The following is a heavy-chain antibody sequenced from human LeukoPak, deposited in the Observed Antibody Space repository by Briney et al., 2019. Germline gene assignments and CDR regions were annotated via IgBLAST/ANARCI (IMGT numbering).Heavy chain of an antibody. Sequence: PGGSLRLSCAVSGFSFRRYGMHWVRQAPGKGLEWVAVIWSDGSNEYYADSVKGRFTISRDNSKNTLHLQMNSLRAEDTAVYYCASQGMTTAADYYFDYWGQGTLVTVSS. D-gene: IGHD4-17*01. J-gene: IGHJ4*02. CDR3: ASQGMTTAADYYFDY. CDR1: GFSFRRYG. V-gene: IGHV3-33*01. CDR2: IWSDGSNE.